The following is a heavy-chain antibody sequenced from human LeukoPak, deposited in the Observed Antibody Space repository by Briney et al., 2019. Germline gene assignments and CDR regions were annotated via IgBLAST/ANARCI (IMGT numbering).Heavy chain of an antibody. D-gene: IGHD2-8*01. J-gene: IGHJ5*02. CDR3: ASAGHCANGVCRNWFGP. CDR2: IYSGGST. V-gene: IGHV4-61*02. Sequence: SETLSLTCNVSGASMSSDGYYWNWIPQPAGKGLEWIGRIYSGGSTNYNPSPKSRVTLSVDTSKNRLSLKLSYVTAADTAVYYCASAGHCANGVCRNWFGPWGRGILVTVSS. CDR1: GASMSSDGYY.